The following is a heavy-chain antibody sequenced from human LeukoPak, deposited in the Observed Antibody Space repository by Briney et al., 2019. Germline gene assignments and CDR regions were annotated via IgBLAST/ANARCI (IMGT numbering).Heavy chain of an antibody. CDR2: ISYDGSNK. D-gene: IGHD2-2*01. V-gene: IGHV3-30*04. CDR1: GFTFSSYA. J-gene: IGHJ6*03. CDR3: ARGVSGCSSTSCYYYYYYMDV. Sequence: GGSLRLSCAASGFTFSSYAMHWVRQAPGKGLEWVAVISYDGSNKYYADSVKGRFTISRDNSKNTLYLQMNSLRAEDTAVYYCARGVSGCSSTSCYYYYYYMDVWGKGTTVTVSS.